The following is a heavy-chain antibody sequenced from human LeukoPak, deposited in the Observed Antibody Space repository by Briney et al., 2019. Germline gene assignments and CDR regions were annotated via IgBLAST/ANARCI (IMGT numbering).Heavy chain of an antibody. Sequence: ASVKVSCKTSGYTFTSYDINWVRQATGQGLEWMGWINPNGNNRGYAQRFQGRVTMTWDTSISTAYMELSSLRSDDTAVYYCARFHYDILTGYYMDYWGQGTLVTVSS. J-gene: IGHJ4*02. V-gene: IGHV1-8*01. CDR2: INPNGNNR. CDR1: GYTFTSYD. D-gene: IGHD3-9*01. CDR3: ARFHYDILTGYYMDY.